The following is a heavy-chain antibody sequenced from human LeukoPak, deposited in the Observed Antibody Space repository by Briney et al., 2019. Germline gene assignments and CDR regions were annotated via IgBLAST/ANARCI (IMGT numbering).Heavy chain of an antibody. J-gene: IGHJ3*02. D-gene: IGHD4-17*01. Sequence: PGGSLRLSCAASGFTFSSYAMSWVRQAPGKGLEWVSAISGRGGGTYYADSVKGRFTISRDNSKNTLYLQMNSLRAEDTAVYYCAKEVHYGDYGPDIWGQGTMVTVSS. CDR3: AKEVHYGDYGPDI. V-gene: IGHV3-23*01. CDR1: GFTFSSYA. CDR2: ISGRGGGT.